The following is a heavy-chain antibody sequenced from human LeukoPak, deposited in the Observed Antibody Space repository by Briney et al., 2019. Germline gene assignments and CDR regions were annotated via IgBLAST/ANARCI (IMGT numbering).Heavy chain of an antibody. CDR3: ATAPEYSYGQSSFDY. J-gene: IGHJ4*02. CDR2: FDPEDGET. V-gene: IGHV1-24*01. Sequence: ASVKVSCKVSGYTLTELSMHWVRQAPGKGLEWMGGFDPEDGETIYAQKFQGRVTMTEDTSTDTAYMELSSLRSEDTAVYYCATAPEYSYGQSSFDYWGQGTLVTVSS. CDR1: GYTLTELS. D-gene: IGHD5-18*01.